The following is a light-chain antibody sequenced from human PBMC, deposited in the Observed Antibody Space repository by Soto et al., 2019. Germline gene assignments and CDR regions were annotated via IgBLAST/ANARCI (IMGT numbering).Light chain of an antibody. CDR3: QHTYSTPFT. CDR1: QSISSY. J-gene: IGKJ3*01. Sequence: DIQMTQSPSPLSASVGARVTITCRSSQSISSYVNWYQQKPGIAPRLLIFAASNLQTGVPSRFSGSGSGTDFTLTISSLQPEDFGTYFCQHTYSTPFTFGPGTKVDI. CDR2: AAS. V-gene: IGKV1-39*01.